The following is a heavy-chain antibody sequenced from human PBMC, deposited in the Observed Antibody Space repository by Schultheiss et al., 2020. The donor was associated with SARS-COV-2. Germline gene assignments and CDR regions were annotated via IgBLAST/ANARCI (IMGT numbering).Heavy chain of an antibody. J-gene: IGHJ6*02. CDR3: ARERGGYCSSTSCPNRYYYYGMDV. D-gene: IGHD2-2*01. V-gene: IGHV3-11*01. Sequence: LSLTCAASGFTFSDYYMSWIRQAPGKGLEWVSYISSSGSTIYYADSVKGRFTISRDNAKNSLYLQMNSLRAEDTAVYYCARERGGYCSSTSCPNRYYYYGMDVWGQGTTVTVSS. CDR2: ISSSGSTI. CDR1: GFTFSDYY.